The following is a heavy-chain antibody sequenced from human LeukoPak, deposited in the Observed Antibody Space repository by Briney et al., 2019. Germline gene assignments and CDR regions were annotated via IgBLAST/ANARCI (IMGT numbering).Heavy chain of an antibody. CDR3: ARLKSTVTTRGLVYYMDV. V-gene: IGHV4-38-2*01. CDR1: GYSISSGYY. J-gene: IGHJ6*03. D-gene: IGHD4-11*01. Sequence: SGTLSLTCAVSGYSISSGYYWGWIRQPPGKGLEWIGSIYHSGSTYYNPSLKSRVTISVDTSKNQFSLKLSSVTAADTAVYYCARLKSTVTTRGLVYYMDVWGKGTTVTVSS. CDR2: IYHSGST.